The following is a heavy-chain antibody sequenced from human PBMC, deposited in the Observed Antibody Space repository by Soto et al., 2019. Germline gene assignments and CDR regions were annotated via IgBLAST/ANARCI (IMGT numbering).Heavy chain of an antibody. CDR1: GSAFTSYG. CDR3: ARVPYYDSSGMGYFDY. D-gene: IGHD3-22*01. CDR2: ISAYNGNT. J-gene: IGHJ4*02. V-gene: IGHV1-18*01. Sequence: ASVKVSCKASGSAFTSYGISWVRQAPGQGLEWMGWISAYNGNTNYAQKLQGRVTMTTDTSTSTAYMELRSLRSDDTAVYYCARVPYYDSSGMGYFDYWGQGTLVTVSS.